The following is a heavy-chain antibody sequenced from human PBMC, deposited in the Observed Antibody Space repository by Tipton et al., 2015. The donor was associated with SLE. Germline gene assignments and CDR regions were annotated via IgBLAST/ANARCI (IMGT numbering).Heavy chain of an antibody. J-gene: IGHJ4*02. CDR1: GGSFSGYY. V-gene: IGHV4-34*01. Sequence: TLSLTCAVYGGSFSGYYWSWIRQPPGKGLEWIGEINHSGSTNYNPSLKSRVTISVDTSKNQFSLKLTSVTAADTAVYYCAEASAGRKLDYWGQGTLVTVSS. D-gene: IGHD6-13*01. CDR3: AEASAGRKLDY. CDR2: INHSGST.